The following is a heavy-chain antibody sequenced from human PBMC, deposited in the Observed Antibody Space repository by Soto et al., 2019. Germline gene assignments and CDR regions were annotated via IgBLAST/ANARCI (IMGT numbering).Heavy chain of an antibody. CDR1: GFTFSSNS. D-gene: IGHD3-3*01. J-gene: IGHJ5*02. Sequence: VQVVESGGGLVQPGGSLRLSCAASGFTFSSNSMNWVRQAPGKGLEWIPYISSSSSTIYADSVKGRFTIARDNAKNSLYLQVNSLRDEDTVVYYCARVIWSGHLTSDLWGQGTLVTVSS. V-gene: IGHV3-48*02. CDR2: ISSSSSTI. CDR3: ARVIWSGHLTSDL.